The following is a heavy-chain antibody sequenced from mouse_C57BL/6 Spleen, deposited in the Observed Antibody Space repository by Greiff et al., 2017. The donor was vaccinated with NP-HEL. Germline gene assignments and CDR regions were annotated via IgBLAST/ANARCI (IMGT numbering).Heavy chain of an antibody. Sequence: VQLQQSGAELVRPGSSVKLSCKASGYTFTSYWMDWVKQRPGQGLEWIGNIYPSDSETHYNQKFKDKATLTVDKSSSTAYMQLSSLTSEDSAVYYCARRYDYDRSHWYFDVWGTGTTVTVSS. V-gene: IGHV1-61*01. J-gene: IGHJ1*03. CDR3: ARRYDYDRSHWYFDV. D-gene: IGHD2-4*01. CDR2: IYPSDSET. CDR1: GYTFTSYW.